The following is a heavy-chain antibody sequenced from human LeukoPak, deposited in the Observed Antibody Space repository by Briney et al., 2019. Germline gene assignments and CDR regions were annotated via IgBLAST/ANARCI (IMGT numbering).Heavy chain of an antibody. J-gene: IGHJ3*02. CDR1: RFTFSSYA. CDR2: ISSSGGYT. V-gene: IGHV3-23*01. CDR3: AKDLREYSSSPRNAFDI. D-gene: IGHD6-6*01. Sequence: GGSLRLSCAASRFTFSSYAMSWVRQAPGKGLEWVSTISSSGGYTYYADSVKGRFTISRDNSKNTLYPQMNSLRAEDTAVYYCAKDLREYSSSPRNAFDIWGQETMVTVSS.